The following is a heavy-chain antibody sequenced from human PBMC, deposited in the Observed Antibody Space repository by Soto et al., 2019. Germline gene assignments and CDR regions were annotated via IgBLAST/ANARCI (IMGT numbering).Heavy chain of an antibody. D-gene: IGHD2-2*01. CDR3: ASGGLVPAAPTFDY. J-gene: IGHJ4*02. CDR1: GFTFSSYG. CDR2: IWYDGSNK. V-gene: IGHV3-33*01. Sequence: GGSLRLSCAASGFTFSSYGMHWVRQAPGKGLEWVAVIWYDGSNKYYADSVKGRFTISRDNSKNTLYLQMNSLRAEDTAVYYCASGGLVPAAPTFDYWGQGTLVTVSS.